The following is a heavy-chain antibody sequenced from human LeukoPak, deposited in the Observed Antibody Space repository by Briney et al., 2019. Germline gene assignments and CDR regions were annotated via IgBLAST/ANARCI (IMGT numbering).Heavy chain of an antibody. CDR1: GYNFTNYW. CDR3: ARHPGQVPDY. J-gene: IGHJ4*02. V-gene: IGHV5-51*01. Sequence: GESLKISCKASGYNFTNYWIGWVRQMPGKGLEWMGIIYPDDSDTRYSPSFQGQATISADKSISTAYLQWSILEASDTAMYYCARHPGQVPDYWGQGTLVTVSS. CDR2: IYPDDSDT.